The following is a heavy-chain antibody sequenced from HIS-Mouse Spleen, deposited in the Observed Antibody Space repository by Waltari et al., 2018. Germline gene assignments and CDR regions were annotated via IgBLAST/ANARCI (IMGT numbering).Heavy chain of an antibody. J-gene: IGHJ2*01. V-gene: IGHV4-39*07. CDR3: AREIPYSSSWYDWYFDL. CDR1: GGSISSSSYY. D-gene: IGHD6-13*01. Sequence: QLQLQESGPGLVKPSETLSLTCTVSGGSISSSSYYWGWLRQPPGKGLEWIGRINYSGSTDYNPSLKSRVTISVDTSKNQFSLKLSSVTAADTAVYYCAREIPYSSSWYDWYFDLWGRGTLVTVSS. CDR2: INYSGST.